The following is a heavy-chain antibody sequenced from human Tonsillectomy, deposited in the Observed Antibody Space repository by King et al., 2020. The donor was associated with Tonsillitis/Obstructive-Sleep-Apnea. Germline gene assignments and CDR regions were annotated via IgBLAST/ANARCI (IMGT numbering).Heavy chain of an antibody. D-gene: IGHD3-10*01. CDR3: AKGGSYSSVPLDY. J-gene: IGHJ4*02. CDR1: EFTFSTYW. V-gene: IGHV3-74*01. CDR2: IKGDGSET. Sequence: VQLLESGGGLVQAGGSLRLSCAASEFTFSTYWMHWVRQAPGEGLAWVSRIKGDGSETTYADSVKGRFTISRENAKNTLYLQINSPTAEDTAVYYCAKGGSYSSVPLDYWGQGTLVTVSS.